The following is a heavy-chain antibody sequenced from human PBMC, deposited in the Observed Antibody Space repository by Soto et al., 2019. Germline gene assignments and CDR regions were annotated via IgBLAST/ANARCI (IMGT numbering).Heavy chain of an antibody. J-gene: IGHJ4*02. CDR1: GGSISSGGYS. CDR2: INHSRST. CDR3: ARDKITGLFDY. V-gene: IGHV4-30-2*01. Sequence: SETLSLTCAVSGGSISSGGYSWSWIRQPPGKGLEWIGEINHSRSTNYNPSPKSRVTISVDTSKNQFSLKLTSVTAADTAVYYCARDKITGLFDYWGQGTLVTVSS. D-gene: IGHD2-8*02.